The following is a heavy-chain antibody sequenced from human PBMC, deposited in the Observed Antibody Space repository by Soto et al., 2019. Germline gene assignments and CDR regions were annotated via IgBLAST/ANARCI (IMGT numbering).Heavy chain of an antibody. CDR3: ARDGYYDSSGYYYVSPYYYGMDV. V-gene: IGHV3-23*01. Sequence: GGSLRLSCAASGFTFSSYAMSWVRQAPGKGLEWVSVISGSDDSTYYADSVKGRFTISRDNSKNTLYLQMNSLRAEDTAVYYCARDGYYDSSGYYYVSPYYYGMDVWGQGTTVTVSS. D-gene: IGHD3-22*01. J-gene: IGHJ6*02. CDR1: GFTFSSYA. CDR2: ISGSDDST.